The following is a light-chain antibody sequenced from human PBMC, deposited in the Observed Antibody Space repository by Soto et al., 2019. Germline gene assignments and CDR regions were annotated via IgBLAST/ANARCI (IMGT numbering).Light chain of an antibody. CDR2: LGS. V-gene: IGKV2-28*01. Sequence: DIVMTQSPLSLPVTPAEPASISCRSSQSLLHSNGYNYLDWYLQKPGQSPQLLIYLGSNRASGDPDRFSGSGSGTDFTRKISRVEAGDVWFYCCMQGLQTPLIVGGGTKVEIK. CDR1: QSLLHSNGYNY. CDR3: MQGLQTPLI. J-gene: IGKJ4*01.